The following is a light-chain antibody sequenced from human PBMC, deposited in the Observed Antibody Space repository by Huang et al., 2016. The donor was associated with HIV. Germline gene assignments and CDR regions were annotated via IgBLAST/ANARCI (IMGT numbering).Light chain of an antibody. J-gene: IGKJ4*01. V-gene: IGKV3-11*01. Sequence: EIVLTQSPASLALSPGERATLSCRASQSVRNYLAWYQQKPGQAPRRLSVDASNRANDIPARFSGSGSGTDFTLTISSLEPEDFAVYYCQQRYNWPLTFGGGTKVEIK. CDR3: QQRYNWPLT. CDR1: QSVRNY. CDR2: DAS.